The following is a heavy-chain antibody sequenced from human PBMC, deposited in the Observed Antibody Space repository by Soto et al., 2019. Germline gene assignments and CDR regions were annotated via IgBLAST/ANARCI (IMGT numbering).Heavy chain of an antibody. CDR2: IYYSGST. CDR1: GGSISSYY. Sequence: SETLSLTCTVSGGSISSYYWSWIRQPPGKGLEWIGYIYYSGSTNYNPSLKSRVTISVDTSKNQFSLKLSSVTAADTAVYYCAKHPPPYGPVFPFAYWGQGTLVTV. CDR3: AKHPPPYGPVFPFAY. J-gene: IGHJ4*02. V-gene: IGHV4-59*08. D-gene: IGHD3-10*01.